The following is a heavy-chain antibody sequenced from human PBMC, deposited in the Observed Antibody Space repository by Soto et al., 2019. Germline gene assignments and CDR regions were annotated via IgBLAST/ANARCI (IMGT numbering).Heavy chain of an antibody. V-gene: IGHV3-48*02. D-gene: IGHD6-13*01. Sequence: EVQLVESGGGLVQPGGSLRLSCAASGFTFSSYSMNWVRQAPGKGLEWVSYISSSSSTIYYADSVKGRFTISRDNAKNSLYLQMNSLRDEDTAVYYCARDRLMAAAAGTDSVLGMDVWGQGTTVTVSS. J-gene: IGHJ6*02. CDR3: ARDRLMAAAAGTDSVLGMDV. CDR1: GFTFSSYS. CDR2: ISSSSSTI.